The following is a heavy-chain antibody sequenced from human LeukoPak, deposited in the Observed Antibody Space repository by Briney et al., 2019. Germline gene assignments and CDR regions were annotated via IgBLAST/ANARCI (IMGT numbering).Heavy chain of an antibody. V-gene: IGHV4-61*02. D-gene: IGHD3-3*01. CDR1: GGSISSGSYY. J-gene: IGHJ4*02. CDR2: IYTSGST. Sequence: PSQTLSLTXTVSGGSISSGSYYWSWIRQPAGKGLEWIGRIYTSGSTNYNPSLKSRVTISVDTSKNQFSLKLSSVTAADTAVYYCAKDRNDFWSGYYRYWGQGTLVTVSS. CDR3: AKDRNDFWSGYYRY.